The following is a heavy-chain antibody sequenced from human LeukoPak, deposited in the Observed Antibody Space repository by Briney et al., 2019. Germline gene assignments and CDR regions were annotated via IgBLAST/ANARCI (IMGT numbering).Heavy chain of an antibody. CDR3: AREWRRGYGDYGHDY. Sequence: SEPLSLTCAVSGYSISSGYYWGWIRQPPGKGLEWLGSIYHSGSTYYNPSLKSRVTISVDTSKNQFSLKLSSVTAADTAVYYCAREWRRGYGDYGHDYWGQGTLVTVSS. CDR1: GYSISSGYY. V-gene: IGHV4-38-2*02. CDR2: IYHSGST. J-gene: IGHJ4*02. D-gene: IGHD4-17*01.